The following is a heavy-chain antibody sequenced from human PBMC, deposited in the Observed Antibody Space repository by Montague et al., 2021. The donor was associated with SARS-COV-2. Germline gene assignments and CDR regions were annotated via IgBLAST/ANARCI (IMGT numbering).Heavy chain of an antibody. Sequence: SLRLSCAASGFTFSSHAMSWVRQAPGKGLEWVSAISGSGYSTYYVDSVKGRCTISRDNSKSTLHLLMNSLRAEDTAVYYCVRSFYCSSSSCSGSYYYGMDLWGQGATVTVSS. V-gene: IGHV3-23*01. J-gene: IGHJ6*02. CDR1: GFTFSSHA. CDR3: VRSFYCSSSSCSGSYYYGMDL. D-gene: IGHD2-2*01. CDR2: ISGSGYST.